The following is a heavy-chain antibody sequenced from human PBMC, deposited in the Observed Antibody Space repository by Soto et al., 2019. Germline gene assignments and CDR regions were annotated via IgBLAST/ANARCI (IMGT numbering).Heavy chain of an antibody. CDR1: GDSINSDNYY. Sequence: SSETLSLTCSVSGDSINSDNYYWGWIRQPPGKGLEWIGSIYYRGNTYYNPSLKTRVTISLDKSKSQFSLKLNSVTAADSAVYFCARLEGLATISYYFDYWGQGTLVTVSS. CDR3: ARLEGLATISYYFDY. J-gene: IGHJ4*02. V-gene: IGHV4-39*01. D-gene: IGHD3-9*01. CDR2: IYYRGNT.